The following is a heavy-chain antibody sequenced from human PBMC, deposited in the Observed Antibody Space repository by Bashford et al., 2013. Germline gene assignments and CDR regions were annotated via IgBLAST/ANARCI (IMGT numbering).Heavy chain of an antibody. Sequence: GSLRLSCAASGFIFSDYYMDWSARLQGRAGVVGRIGNKAYSSTTEYAASVKGRFIVSRDDSRNSLYLQMNSLRADDTAVYYCAKDRDDYGDPDAFNIWGQGTMVTVSS. CDR1: GFIFSDYY. D-gene: IGHD4-17*01. CDR2: IGNKAYSSTT. J-gene: IGHJ3*02. CDR3: AKDRDDYGDPDAFNI. V-gene: IGHV3-72*01.